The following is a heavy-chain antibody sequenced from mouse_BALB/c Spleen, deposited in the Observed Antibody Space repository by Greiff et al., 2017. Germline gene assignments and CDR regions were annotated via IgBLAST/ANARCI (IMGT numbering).Heavy chain of an antibody. V-gene: IGHV1S81*02. Sequence: VQLVESGAELVKPGASVKLSCKASGYTFTSYWMHWVKQRPGQGLEWIGEINPSNGRTNYNEKFKSKATLTVDKSSSTAYMQLSSLTSEDSAVYYCAKGGFITTVVAPYWGQGTLVTVSA. CDR1: GYTFTSYW. J-gene: IGHJ3*01. CDR3: AKGGFITTVVAPY. D-gene: IGHD1-1*01. CDR2: INPSNGRT.